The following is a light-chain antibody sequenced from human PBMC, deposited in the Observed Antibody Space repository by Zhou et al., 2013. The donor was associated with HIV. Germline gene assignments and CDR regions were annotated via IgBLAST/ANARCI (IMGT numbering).Light chain of an antibody. CDR1: QSVSSSY. CDR2: GAS. Sequence: EIVLTQSPGTLSLSPGERATLSCRASQSVSSSYFAWYHQKPGQAPRLLIYGASSRATGIPDRFSGSGSGTEFTLTISSLQSEDFAVYFCQQYHDWPPYTFGQGTKLEI. J-gene: IGKJ2*01. V-gene: IGKV3-20*01. CDR3: QQYHDWPPYT.